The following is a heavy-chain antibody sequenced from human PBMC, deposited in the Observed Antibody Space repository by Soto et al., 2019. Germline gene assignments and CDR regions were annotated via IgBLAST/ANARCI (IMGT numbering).Heavy chain of an antibody. V-gene: IGHV1-69*01. CDR2: IIPIFGTA. CDR1: GGNFSSYA. CDR3: ASVGPREYSSSYYFDY. D-gene: IGHD6-6*01. J-gene: IGHJ4*02. Sequence: QGQLVQSGAEVKKPGSSVNVSCKASGGNFSSYAISWVRQAPGQGLEWMGGIIPIFGTANYAQKFQGRVTITADESTSTAYMELSSLRSEDTAVYYCASVGPREYSSSYYFDYWGQGTLVTVSS.